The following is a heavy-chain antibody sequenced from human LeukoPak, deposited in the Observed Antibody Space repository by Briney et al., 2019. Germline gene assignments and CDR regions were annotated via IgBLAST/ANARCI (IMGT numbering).Heavy chain of an antibody. D-gene: IGHD2-21*01. Sequence: GGSLRLSCAASGFTFSSYAMHWVRQTPGKGLEWVAVISYDGSNKYYADSVKGRFTISRDNSKNTLYLQMNSLRAEDTAVYYCASHISPDFDYWGQGTLVTVSS. CDR1: GFTFSSYA. J-gene: IGHJ4*02. CDR3: ASHISPDFDY. V-gene: IGHV3-30-3*01. CDR2: ISYDGSNK.